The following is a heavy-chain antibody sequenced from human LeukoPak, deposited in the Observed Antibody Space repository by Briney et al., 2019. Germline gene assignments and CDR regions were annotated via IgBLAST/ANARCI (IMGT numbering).Heavy chain of an antibody. V-gene: IGHV3-23*01. CDR2: ISGSGGST. D-gene: IGHD2-21*02. CDR3: ARVLGGGDSYYYYYYMDV. J-gene: IGHJ6*03. CDR1: GFTFSSYG. Sequence: GGTLRLSCAASGFTFSSYGMSWVRQAPGKGLEWVSAISGSGGSTYYADSVKGRFTISRDNSKNTLYLQMNSLRAEDTAVYYCARVLGGGDSYYYYYYMDVWGKGTTVTVSS.